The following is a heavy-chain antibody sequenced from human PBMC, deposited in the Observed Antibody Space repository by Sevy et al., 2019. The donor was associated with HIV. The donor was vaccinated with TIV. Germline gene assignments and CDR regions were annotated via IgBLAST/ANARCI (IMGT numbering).Heavy chain of an antibody. Sequence: GGSLRLSCAASGFAFSTYGMTWVRQAPGQGLEWVANINEDGGTKYYVDSVKGRFTISRDNAKNSLYLQVNTLRAEDTAVSYCERDDGGYGGYANWGQGTLVTVSS. D-gene: IGHD5-12*01. CDR1: GFAFSTYG. CDR3: ERDDGGYGGYAN. CDR2: INEDGGTK. J-gene: IGHJ1*01. V-gene: IGHV3-7*01.